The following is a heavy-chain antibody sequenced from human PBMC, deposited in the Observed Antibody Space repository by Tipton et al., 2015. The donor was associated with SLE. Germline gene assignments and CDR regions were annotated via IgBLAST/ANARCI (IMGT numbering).Heavy chain of an antibody. CDR3: ARADSGTFYEIDY. J-gene: IGHJ4*02. Sequence: TLSLTCAVYDGSFSGYYWSWIRQPPGKGLEWIGEISHSGSTNYNPSLKSRVTISVDTSKQQFSLRLSSVTAADTAVYYCARADSGTFYEIDYWGQGTLVTVSS. CDR2: ISHSGST. D-gene: IGHD1-26*01. CDR1: DGSFSGYY. V-gene: IGHV4-34*01.